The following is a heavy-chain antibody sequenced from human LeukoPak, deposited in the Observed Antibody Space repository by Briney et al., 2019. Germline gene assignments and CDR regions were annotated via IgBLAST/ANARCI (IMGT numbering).Heavy chain of an antibody. CDR1: GYTFTGYY. V-gene: IGHV1-2*02. CDR3: ARDLKNQLLTNWFDP. CDR2: INPNSGGT. D-gene: IGHD2-2*01. Sequence: GASVKVSCKASGYTFTGYYMHWVRQAPGQGLEWMGWINPNSGGTNYAQKFEGRVTMTRDTSITTAYMELSRLRSDDTAVYYCARDLKNQLLTNWFDPWGQGTLVTVSS. J-gene: IGHJ5*02.